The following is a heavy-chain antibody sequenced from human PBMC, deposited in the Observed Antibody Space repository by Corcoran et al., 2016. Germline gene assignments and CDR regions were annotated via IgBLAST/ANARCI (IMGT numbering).Heavy chain of an antibody. V-gene: IGHV4-39*01. D-gene: IGHD5-12*01. Sequence: QLQLQESGPGLVKPSETLSLTCTVSGGSISSSSYYWGWIRQPPGKGLEWIGSIYYSGSTYYNPSLKSRVTISVDTSKNQFSLKLSSVTAADTAVYYCARQERWLQLLFDYWGQGTLVTVSS. J-gene: IGHJ4*02. CDR2: IYYSGST. CDR1: GGSISSSSYY. CDR3: ARQERWLQLLFDY.